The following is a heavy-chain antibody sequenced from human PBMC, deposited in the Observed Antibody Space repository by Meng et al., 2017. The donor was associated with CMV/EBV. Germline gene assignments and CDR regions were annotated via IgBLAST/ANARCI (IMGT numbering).Heavy chain of an antibody. CDR3: AKVKFWSGPLDV. CDR1: GFTFSSYA. Sequence: GGSLRLSCAVSGFTFSSYAMSWVRQAPGKGLEWVSGISGDGGSTYHADSVKGRFTISRDNAKNTLYLQMNSLRAEDTAVYYCAKVKFWSGPLDVWGQGTTVTVSS. D-gene: IGHD3-3*01. V-gene: IGHV3-23*01. CDR2: ISGDGGST. J-gene: IGHJ6*02.